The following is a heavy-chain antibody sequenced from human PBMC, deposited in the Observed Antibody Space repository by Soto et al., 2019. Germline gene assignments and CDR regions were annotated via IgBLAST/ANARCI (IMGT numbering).Heavy chain of an antibody. CDR2: ISWNSGSI. Sequence: EVQLVESGGGLVQPGRSLRLSCAASGFTFDDYAMHWVRQAPGKGLEWVSGISWNSGSIGYADSVKGRFTISRDNAKNSLYLQMNSLRAEDTALYYCAKGPGGLLYANWFDPWGQGTLVTVSS. CDR1: GFTFDDYA. D-gene: IGHD3-10*01. V-gene: IGHV3-9*01. J-gene: IGHJ5*02. CDR3: AKGPGGLLYANWFDP.